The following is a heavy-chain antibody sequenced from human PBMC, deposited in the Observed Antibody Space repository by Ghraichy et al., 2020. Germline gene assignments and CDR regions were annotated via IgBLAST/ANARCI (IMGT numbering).Heavy chain of an antibody. CDR3: ARGDGYNLY. Sequence: SQTLSLTCAVYGASISSYYWSWIRQPPGKGLEWIGHNTNYNPSLKSRVTISGDTSKNQISLKLSSVPAADPAVYYCARGDGYNLYWGQGILVTVSS. CDR1: GASISSYY. V-gene: IGHV4-59*01. J-gene: IGHJ4*02. CDR2: NT. D-gene: IGHD5-24*01.